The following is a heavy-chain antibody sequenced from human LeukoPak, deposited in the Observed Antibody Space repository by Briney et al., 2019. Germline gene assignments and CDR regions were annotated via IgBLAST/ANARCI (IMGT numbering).Heavy chain of an antibody. CDR3: AREFPMVFDY. V-gene: IGHV3-30-3*01. CDR1: GFTFSSYA. CDR2: ISYDGSNK. Sequence: GGSLRLSCAASGFTFSSYAMHWVRQAPGKGLEWVAVISYDGSNKYYADSVKGRFTISRDNSKNTLYLQMNSLRAEDTAVYYCAREFPMVFDYWGQGTLVTVSS. J-gene: IGHJ4*02. D-gene: IGHD3-10*01.